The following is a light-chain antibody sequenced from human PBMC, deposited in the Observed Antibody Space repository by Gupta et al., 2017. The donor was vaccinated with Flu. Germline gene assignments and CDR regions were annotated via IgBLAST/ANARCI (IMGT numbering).Light chain of an antibody. Sequence: ISCRSSQGLVYSDGNTYLHWFQQRPGQSPRRLIYQVSYRDSGVPDRFSGSGSGTDFTLKISRVEAEDVGIYFCMRGAHWPWAFGQGTTVEIK. CDR3: MRGAHWPWA. V-gene: IGKV2-30*01. J-gene: IGKJ1*01. CDR2: QVS. CDR1: QGLVYSDGNTY.